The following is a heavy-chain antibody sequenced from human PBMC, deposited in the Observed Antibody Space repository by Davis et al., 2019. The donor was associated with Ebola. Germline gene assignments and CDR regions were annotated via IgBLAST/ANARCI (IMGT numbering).Heavy chain of an antibody. CDR3: ARDLLESSGYYVYFDY. CDR1: GASITRNSW. Sequence: SETLSLTCAVSGASITRNSWWTWVRQPPGRGLEWIGEISHSGTTNYNPSLKSRVPISLDKSKNEISLKLTSVTAADTAVYFCARDLLESSGYYVYFDYWGQGTLVTVSS. J-gene: IGHJ4*02. D-gene: IGHD3-22*01. CDR2: ISHSGTT. V-gene: IGHV4-4*02.